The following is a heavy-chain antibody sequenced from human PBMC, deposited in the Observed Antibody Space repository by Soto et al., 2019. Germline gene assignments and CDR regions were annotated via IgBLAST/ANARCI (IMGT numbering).Heavy chain of an antibody. CDR3: AREGGDSRGCYGGYYFDS. Sequence: DVQLVESGGGLVQPGGSLRLSCAASGFTFSSYAMHWVRQAPGQGLEYVSTISTNGGSTYYANSVKGRFTISRDNSNNTLYLQMGSLRAEDMAVYYCAREGGDSRGCYGGYYFDSWGQGTLVTVAS. J-gene: IGHJ4*02. CDR1: GFTFSSYA. D-gene: IGHD6-19*01. CDR2: ISTNGGST. V-gene: IGHV3-64*01.